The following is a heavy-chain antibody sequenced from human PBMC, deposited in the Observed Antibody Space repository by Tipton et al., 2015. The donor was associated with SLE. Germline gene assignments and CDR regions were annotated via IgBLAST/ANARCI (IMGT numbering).Heavy chain of an antibody. CDR1: GFTFSDYY. V-gene: IGHV3-7*01. CDR3: ARDWPYYYYYMDV. CDR2: IKQDGSEK. J-gene: IGHJ6*03. Sequence: SLRLSCAASGFTFSDYYMSWIRQAPGKGLEWVANIKQDGSEKYYVDSVKGRFTISRDNAKNSLYLQMNSLRAEDTAVYYCARDWPYYYYYMDVWGKGTTVTVSS.